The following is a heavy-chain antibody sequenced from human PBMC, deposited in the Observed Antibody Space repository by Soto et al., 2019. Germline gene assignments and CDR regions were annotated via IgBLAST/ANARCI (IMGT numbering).Heavy chain of an antibody. CDR2: IYPGDSDT. V-gene: IGHV5-51*01. D-gene: IGHD6-19*01. CDR1: YW. CDR3: ASAVGYSSGWYAFDI. Sequence: YWSWIRQPPGKGLEWMGIIYPGDSDTRYSPSFQGQVTISADKSISTAYLQWSSLKASDTAMYYCASAVGYSSGWYAFDIWGQGTMVTVSS. J-gene: IGHJ3*02.